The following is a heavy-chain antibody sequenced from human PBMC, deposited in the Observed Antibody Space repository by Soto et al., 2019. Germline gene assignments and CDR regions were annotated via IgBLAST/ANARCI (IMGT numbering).Heavy chain of an antibody. V-gene: IGHV3-21*01. Sequence: GGSLRLSCAASGFNFNSSNINWVRQAPGKRLEWLSSISSSGYIFSTDSVRGRFTISRDNAKNSVYLQINSLRAEDTAVYFCARDCSGGSCYPGMDVWGQGTTVTVSS. CDR3: ARDCSGGSCYPGMDV. CDR1: GFNFNSSN. D-gene: IGHD2-15*01. CDR2: ISSSGYI. J-gene: IGHJ6*02.